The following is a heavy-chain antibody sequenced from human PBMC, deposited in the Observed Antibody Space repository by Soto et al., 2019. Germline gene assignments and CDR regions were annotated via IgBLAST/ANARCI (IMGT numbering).Heavy chain of an antibody. D-gene: IGHD5-18*01. V-gene: IGHV1-18*01. Sequence: QVQLVQSGAEVREPGASVKVSCKASGYTFTNYGVSWVRQAPGQGLEWMGWIGGYKGNTNYAQKRQGRVTLTTDTSKSTAYMELRSLRSADTAVYYCAPHTLDTGMPSGYWGQGTLVTVSS. CDR2: IGGYKGNT. J-gene: IGHJ4*02. CDR1: GYTFTNYG. CDR3: APHTLDTGMPSGY.